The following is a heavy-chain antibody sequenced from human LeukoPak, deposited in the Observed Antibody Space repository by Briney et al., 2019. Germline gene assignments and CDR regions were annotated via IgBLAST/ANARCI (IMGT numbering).Heavy chain of an antibody. D-gene: IGHD5-12*01. CDR2: INWNGGST. CDR1: GFTFDDYG. Sequence: GGSLRLSYAASGFTFDDYGMSWVRQAPGKGLEWVSGINWNGGSTGYGDSVKGRFTISRDNAKNSLYLQMNSLRAEDTALYYCARFRGYSGYDSADVWGKGTTVTVSS. J-gene: IGHJ6*04. CDR3: ARFRGYSGYDSADV. V-gene: IGHV3-20*03.